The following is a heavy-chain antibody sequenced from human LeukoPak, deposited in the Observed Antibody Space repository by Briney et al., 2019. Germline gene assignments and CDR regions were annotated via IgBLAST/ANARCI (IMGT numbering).Heavy chain of an antibody. CDR2: ISGGGGST. J-gene: IGHJ3*02. CDR1: GFTFSSYA. V-gene: IGHV3-23*01. D-gene: IGHD3-10*01. Sequence: GGSLRLSCAASGFTFSSYAMSWVRQAPGKGLEWVSAISGGGGSTYYADSVKGRFTISRDNSKNTLYLQMNSLRAEDTAVYYCAKDELTYYYGSGSYGDAFDIWGQGTMVTVSS. CDR3: AKDELTYYYGSGSYGDAFDI.